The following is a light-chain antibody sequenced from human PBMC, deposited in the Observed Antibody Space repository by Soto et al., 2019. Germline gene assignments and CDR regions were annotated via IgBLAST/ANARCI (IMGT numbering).Light chain of an antibody. Sequence: QAVVTQPPSTSETPGQRVTISCSGSSSNIGSNYVYWFQQLPGTAPKLLIYRNNQRPSGVPDRFSGSKSGTSASLAISGLRSEDEADYYCAAWDDSLSGWVFGGGTQLTVL. V-gene: IGLV1-47*01. J-gene: IGLJ3*02. CDR3: AAWDDSLSGWV. CDR2: RNN. CDR1: SSNIGSNY.